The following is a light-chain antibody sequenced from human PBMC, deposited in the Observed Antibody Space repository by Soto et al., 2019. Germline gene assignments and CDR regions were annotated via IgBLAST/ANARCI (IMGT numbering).Light chain of an antibody. V-gene: IGKV3-20*01. Sequence: EIVLTHSPGTMSLSPCERATLSSRASQSVSSTYVAWYQQKSGQAPRLLIYGASSRATGIPDRFSGSGSGTDFTLTISRLEPEDFAVYYCHQYVSSWTFGQGTKVDIK. J-gene: IGKJ1*01. CDR1: QSVSSTY. CDR3: HQYVSSWT. CDR2: GAS.